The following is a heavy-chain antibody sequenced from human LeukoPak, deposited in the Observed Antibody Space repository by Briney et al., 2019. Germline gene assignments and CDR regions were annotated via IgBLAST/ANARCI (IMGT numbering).Heavy chain of an antibody. Sequence: PGRSLRLSCASSGFTFSTYAMHWVRRPPAKGLEGVALISFDGSNKYYADSVKGRFTISRDSSKSTLYLQMNSLRAEDTAVYYCARAALSSGWKAGVNYWGQGTLVTVS. V-gene: IGHV3-30*04. CDR2: ISFDGSNK. CDR3: ARAALSSGWKAGVNY. J-gene: IGHJ4*02. CDR1: GFTFSTYA. D-gene: IGHD6-19*01.